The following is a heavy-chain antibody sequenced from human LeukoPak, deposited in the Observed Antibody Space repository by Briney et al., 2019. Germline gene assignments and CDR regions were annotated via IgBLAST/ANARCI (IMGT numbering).Heavy chain of an antibody. CDR3: ARSNYVWGRYRPRQSDAFDI. CDR1: GFTFSSYG. V-gene: IGHV4-34*01. CDR2: INHSGST. Sequence: KPGGSLRLSCTPSGFTFSSYGMHWVRQPPGKGLEWIGEINHSGSTNYNPSLKSRVTMSVDTSKNQFSLKLSSVTAADTAVYYCARSNYVWGRYRPRQSDAFDIWGQGTMVTVSS. J-gene: IGHJ3*02. D-gene: IGHD3-16*02.